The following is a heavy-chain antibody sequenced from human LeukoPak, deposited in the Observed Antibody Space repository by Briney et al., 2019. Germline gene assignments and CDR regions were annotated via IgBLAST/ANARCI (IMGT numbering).Heavy chain of an antibody. CDR3: ARQSASGPYYYGSGSYYGGRYYYYYMDV. V-gene: IGHV5-51*01. CDR1: GYSFTSYW. J-gene: IGHJ6*03. Sequence: GESLKISCKGSGYSFTSYWIGWVRQMPGKGLEWMGIIYPGDSDTRYSPSFQGQVTISADKSISTAYLQWSSLKASDTAMYYCARQSASGPYYYGSGSYYGGRYYYYYMDVWGKGTTVTISS. CDR2: IYPGDSDT. D-gene: IGHD3-10*01.